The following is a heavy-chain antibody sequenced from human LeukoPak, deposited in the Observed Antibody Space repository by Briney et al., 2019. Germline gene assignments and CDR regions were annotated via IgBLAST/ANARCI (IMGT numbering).Heavy chain of an antibody. J-gene: IGHJ4*02. CDR1: VFTVNSNY. CDR2: IYSGGST. Sequence: GGSLRLSCAASVFTVNSNYMSWVRQDPGKGLEGASVIYSGGSTYYADPVKGRFSISKDNSKNTLYLQMNSLRAEDPAVYYCASTHSSGWSYFFDYWGQGTLVTVSS. V-gene: IGHV3-66*02. D-gene: IGHD6-19*01. CDR3: ASTHSSGWSYFFDY.